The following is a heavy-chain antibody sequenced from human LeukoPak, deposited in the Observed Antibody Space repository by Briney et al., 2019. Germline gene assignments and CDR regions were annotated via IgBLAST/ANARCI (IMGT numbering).Heavy chain of an antibody. CDR2: IDPSSTYI. Sequence: GGSLRLSCAASGFTFTDYWMTWVRQAPGKGLEWVSAIDPSSTYIYYADSVKGRFTISRDNAENSLYLQMNSLRVEDTAVYYCARAPTVLVGYCSSSSCQADYWGQGTLVTVSS. CDR1: GFTFTDYW. V-gene: IGHV3-21*01. CDR3: ARAPTVLVGYCSSSSCQADY. J-gene: IGHJ4*02. D-gene: IGHD2-2*01.